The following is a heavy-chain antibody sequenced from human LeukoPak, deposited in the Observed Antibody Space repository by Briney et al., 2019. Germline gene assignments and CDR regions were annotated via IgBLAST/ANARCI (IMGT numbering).Heavy chain of an antibody. CDR1: GFTFSSYA. CDR2: INGSGGST. D-gene: IGHD3-3*01. CDR3: AKDRVIGYDFWSGDPQFDY. Sequence: QSGGSLRLSCAASGFTFSSYAMSWVRQAPGKGLEWVSDINGSGGSTYYADSVKGRFTISRDNSKNTLYLQMNSLRAEDTAVYYCAKDRVIGYDFWSGDPQFDYWGQGTLVTVSS. J-gene: IGHJ4*02. V-gene: IGHV3-23*01.